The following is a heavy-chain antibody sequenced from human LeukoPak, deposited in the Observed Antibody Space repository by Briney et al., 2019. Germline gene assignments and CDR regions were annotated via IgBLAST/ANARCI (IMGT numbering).Heavy chain of an antibody. D-gene: IGHD5-18*01. CDR3: ARVEGYSYGYDY. J-gene: IGHJ4*02. Sequence: ASVKVSCKASGGTFSSYAISWVRQAPGQGLGWMGGIIPIFGTANYAQKFQGRVTITADESTSTAYMELSSLRSEDTAVYYCARVEGYSYGYDYWGQGTLVTVSS. V-gene: IGHV1-69*13. CDR1: GGTFSSYA. CDR2: IIPIFGTA.